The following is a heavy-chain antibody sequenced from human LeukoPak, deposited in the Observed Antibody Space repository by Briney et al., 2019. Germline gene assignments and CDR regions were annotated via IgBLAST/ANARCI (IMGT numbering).Heavy chain of an antibody. D-gene: IGHD4-17*01. CDR2: ISYDGSNK. CDR3: ARPLTLSLRGWFDP. J-gene: IGHJ5*02. Sequence: GRSLRLSCAASGFTFSSYAMHWVRQAPGKGLEWVAVISYDGSNKYYADSVKGRFTISRDNSKNTLYLQMNSLRAEDTAVYYCARPLTLSLRGWFDPWGQGTLVTVFS. V-gene: IGHV3-30*04. CDR1: GFTFSSYA.